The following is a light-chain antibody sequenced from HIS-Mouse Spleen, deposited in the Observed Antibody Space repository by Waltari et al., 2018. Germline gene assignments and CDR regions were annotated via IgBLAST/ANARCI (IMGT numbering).Light chain of an antibody. J-gene: IGLJ2*01. CDR2: KDS. CDR3: QSADSSGTYHVV. Sequence: SYELTQPPSVSVSPGQTARITCPGDALPTHYACWYQQKPGQAPVLVIYKDSERPSGIPERFSGSSSGTTVTLTISGVQAEDEADYYCQSADSSGTYHVVFGGGTKLTVL. V-gene: IGLV3-25*03. CDR1: ALPTHY.